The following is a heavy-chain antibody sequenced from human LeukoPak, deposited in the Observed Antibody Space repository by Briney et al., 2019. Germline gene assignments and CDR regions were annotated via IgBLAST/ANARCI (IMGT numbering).Heavy chain of an antibody. Sequence: PGGSLRLACAASGFTLSDLYMDWVRHAPGEGLEWVGRTRNKANVYTKANAVSVKGRFTISRDDSTNSLYLQMNSLRTEDTAVYYCAREVAVAGTKWFDPWGQGTLVTVSS. CDR2: TRNKANVYTK. V-gene: IGHV3-72*01. CDR1: GFTLSDLY. D-gene: IGHD6-19*01. J-gene: IGHJ5*02. CDR3: AREVAVAGTKWFDP.